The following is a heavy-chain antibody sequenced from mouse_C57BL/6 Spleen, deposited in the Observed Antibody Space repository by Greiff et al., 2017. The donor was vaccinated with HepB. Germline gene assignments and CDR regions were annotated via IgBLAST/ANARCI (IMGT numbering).Heavy chain of an antibody. V-gene: IGHV1-82*01. D-gene: IGHD4-1*01. CDR3: AITGPGGYYFDY. Sequence: VQLQQSGPELVKPGASVKISCKASGYAFSSSWMNWVKQRPGKGLEWIGRIYPGDGDTNYNGKFKGKATLTADKSSSTAYMQLSSLTSEDSAVYFCAITGPGGYYFDYWGQGTTLTVSS. CDR1: GYAFSSSW. J-gene: IGHJ2*01. CDR2: IYPGDGDT.